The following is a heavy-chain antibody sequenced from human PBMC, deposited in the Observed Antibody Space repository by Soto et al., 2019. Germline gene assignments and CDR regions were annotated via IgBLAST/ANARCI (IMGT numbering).Heavy chain of an antibody. V-gene: IGHV3-7*01. CDR3: AKAEGYSFDI. D-gene: IGHD1-1*01. Sequence: EVQLVETGGGLVQPGGSLRLSCAASGFIFRSHWMSWVRQAPGKGLEWVANIRQDGNEEQYSDSVKGRFTLSRDNAKNSLYLQMNGLRGEDTAVYYCAKAEGYSFDIRGQGTRVTVSS. J-gene: IGHJ3*02. CDR1: GFIFRSHW. CDR2: IRQDGNEE.